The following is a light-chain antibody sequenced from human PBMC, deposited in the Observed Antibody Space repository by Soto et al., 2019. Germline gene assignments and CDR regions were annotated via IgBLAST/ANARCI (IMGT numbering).Light chain of an antibody. J-gene: IGKJ1*01. Sequence: EIVLTQSPGTLSLSPGERATLSCRASQSVSSTYLAWYQQKPGQAPRLLIYGASSRATGIPDRVSGSGSGTDFTLPISRLEPEDSAVYYCQQYGSSPWTFGQGTKVEIK. V-gene: IGKV3-20*01. CDR1: QSVSSTY. CDR2: GAS. CDR3: QQYGSSPWT.